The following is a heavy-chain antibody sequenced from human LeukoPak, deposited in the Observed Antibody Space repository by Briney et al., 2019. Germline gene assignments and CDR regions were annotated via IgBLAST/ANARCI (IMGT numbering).Heavy chain of an antibody. J-gene: IGHJ4*02. V-gene: IGHV4-34*01. CDR1: GGSFSGYY. Sequence: SETLSLTCAVYGGSFSGYYWSWIRQPPGKGLEWIGEINHSGSTNYNPSLKSRVTISVDTSKNQFSLKLSSVTAADTAAYYCARLKLAVAGDWGQGTLVTVSS. CDR2: INHSGST. CDR3: ARLKLAVAGD. D-gene: IGHD6-19*01.